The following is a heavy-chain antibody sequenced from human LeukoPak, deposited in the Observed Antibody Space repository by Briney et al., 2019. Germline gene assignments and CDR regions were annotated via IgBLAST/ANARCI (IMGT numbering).Heavy chain of an antibody. J-gene: IGHJ5*02. V-gene: IGHV3-15*01. CDR2: IKSKTDGGTT. CDR3: PIDGNWNYLSVS. CDR1: GFTFSNAW. Sequence: GGSLRLSCVASGFTFSNAWMSWVRQAPGKGLEWVGRIKSKTDGGTTDYAAPVKGRFTISRDDSKNTLYLQMDSLKTEDTAVYYCPIDGNWNYLSVSWGQGPLVTVSS. D-gene: IGHD1-7*01.